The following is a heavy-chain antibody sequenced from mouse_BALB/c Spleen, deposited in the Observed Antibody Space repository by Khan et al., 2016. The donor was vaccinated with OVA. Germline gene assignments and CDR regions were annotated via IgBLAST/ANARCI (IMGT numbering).Heavy chain of an antibody. Sequence: EVQLQQSGPELVKPGASVTMSCKVSGYTFTSYVMHWVKQKPGQGLEWIGYIKHYNDGAMYNASFRGKATLTSDKSSSTVYMELSSVTTEDSAVYYCARYDSSPYYAMDYWGQGTSVTVSS. CDR2: IKHYNDGA. CDR1: GYTFTSYV. J-gene: IGHJ4*01. CDR3: ARYDSSPYYAMDY. D-gene: IGHD1-1*01. V-gene: IGHV1S136*01.